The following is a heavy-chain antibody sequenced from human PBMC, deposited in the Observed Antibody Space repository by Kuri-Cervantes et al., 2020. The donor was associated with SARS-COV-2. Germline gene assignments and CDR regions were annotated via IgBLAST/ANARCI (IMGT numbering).Heavy chain of an antibody. Sequence: LSLTCAASGFTFSSYSMNWVRQAPGKGLEWVSYISSSSSTIYYADSVKGRFTISRDNSKNTLYLQMNSLRAEDTAVYYCAREESTHYYYYGMDVWGQGTTVTVSS. CDR1: GFTFSSYS. V-gene: IGHV3-48*01. D-gene: IGHD2-2*01. J-gene: IGHJ6*02. CDR2: ISSSSSTI. CDR3: AREESTHYYYYGMDV.